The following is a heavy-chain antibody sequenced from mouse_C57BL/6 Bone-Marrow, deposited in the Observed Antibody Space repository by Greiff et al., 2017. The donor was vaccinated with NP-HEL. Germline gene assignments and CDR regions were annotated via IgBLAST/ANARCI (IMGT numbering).Heavy chain of an antibody. Sequence: VQLQQSGAELVKPGASVKMSCKASGYTFTSYWITWVKQRPGQGLEWIGDIYPGSGSTNYNEKFKSKATLTVDTSSSTAYMQLSSLTSEDSAVYYCATYYYGSSYYFDYWGQGTTLTVSS. CDR1: GYTFTSYW. CDR3: ATYYYGSSYYFDY. V-gene: IGHV1-55*01. D-gene: IGHD1-1*01. CDR2: IYPGSGST. J-gene: IGHJ2*01.